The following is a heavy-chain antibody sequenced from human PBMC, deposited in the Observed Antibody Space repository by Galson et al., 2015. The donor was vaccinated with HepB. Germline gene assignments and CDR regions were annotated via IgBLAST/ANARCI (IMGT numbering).Heavy chain of an antibody. CDR2: IYSGGST. V-gene: IGHV3-53*01. J-gene: IGHJ6*03. Sequence: SLRLSCAASGLTLSSNYMSWVRQAPGKGLEWVSVIYSGGSTYYADSVKGRFTISRDNSKNTLYLQMNSLRAEDTAVYYCARESYYYYYMDVWGKGTTVTVSS. CDR1: GLTLSSNY. CDR3: ARESYYYYYMDV.